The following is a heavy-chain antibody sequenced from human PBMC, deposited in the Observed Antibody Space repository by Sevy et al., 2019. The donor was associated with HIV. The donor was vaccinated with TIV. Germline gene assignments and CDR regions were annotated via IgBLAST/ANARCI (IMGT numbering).Heavy chain of an antibody. V-gene: IGHV1-69*13. CDR1: GGTFSSYA. D-gene: IGHD2-2*01. J-gene: IGHJ6*02. CDR3: ARGEPLPAAYYYYYGMDV. Sequence: ASVKVSCKASGGTFSSYAMSWVRQAPGQGLEWMGGIIPIFGTANYAQKFQGRVTITADESTSTAYMELSSLRSEDTAVYYCARGEPLPAAYYYYYGMDVWGQGTTVTVSS. CDR2: IIPIFGTA.